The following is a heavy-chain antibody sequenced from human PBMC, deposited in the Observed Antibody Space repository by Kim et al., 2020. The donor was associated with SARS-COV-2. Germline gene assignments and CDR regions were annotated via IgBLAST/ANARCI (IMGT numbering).Heavy chain of an antibody. V-gene: IGHV3-21*01. Sequence: GGSLRLSCAASGFTFSSYSMNWVRQAPGKGLEWVSSISSSSSYIYYADSVKGRFTISRDNAKNSLYLQMNSLRAEDTAVYYCARDLVVMAAAGHDAFDIWGQGTMVTVSS. CDR2: ISSSSSYI. D-gene: IGHD6-13*01. CDR1: GFTFSSYS. J-gene: IGHJ3*02. CDR3: ARDLVVMAAAGHDAFDI.